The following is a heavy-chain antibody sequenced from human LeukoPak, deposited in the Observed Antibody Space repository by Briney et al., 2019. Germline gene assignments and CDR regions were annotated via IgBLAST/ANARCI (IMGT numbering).Heavy chain of an antibody. V-gene: IGHV3-53*01. CDR3: ARGGRSSGGYLYNFDY. CDR1: GFTVSSNY. CDR2: IYSGGSS. D-gene: IGHD1-26*01. J-gene: IGHJ4*02. Sequence: PGGSLRLSCAASGFTVSSNYMSWVRQAPGKGLEWVSVIYSGGSSYYADSVKGRFTLSRDNSKNTLYLQMNSLRAEDTAVYYRARGGRSSGGYLYNFDYWGQGTLVTVSS.